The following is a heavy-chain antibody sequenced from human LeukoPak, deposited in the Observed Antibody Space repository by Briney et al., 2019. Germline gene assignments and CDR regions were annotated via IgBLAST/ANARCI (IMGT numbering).Heavy chain of an antibody. CDR1: GDSVSSNSAA. CDR2: TYYRSKWYN. V-gene: IGHV6-1*01. J-gene: IGHJ6*02. CDR3: ARNYGSGSYRIYYYYGMDV. Sequence: SQTLSLTCAISGDSVSSNSAAWNWIRQSPSRGLEWLGRTYYRSKWYNDYAVSVKSRITINPDTSKNQFSLQLNSVTPEDTAVYYCARNYGSGSYRIYYYYGMDVWGQGTTVTVSS. D-gene: IGHD3-10*01.